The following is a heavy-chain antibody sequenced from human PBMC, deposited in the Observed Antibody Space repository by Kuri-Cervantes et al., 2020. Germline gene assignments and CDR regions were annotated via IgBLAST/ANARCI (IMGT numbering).Heavy chain of an antibody. CDR2: IKCDGSGK. D-gene: IGHD3-9*01. J-gene: IGHJ4*02. Sequence: GGSLRLSCAASGFTFSSSWMHWVCQAPEKGLEWVADIKCDGSGKYYVDSVKGRLTISRDNAKNSLYLQMNSLKTEDTAVYYCTTDWNYDILTGAKDLYFDYWGQGTLVTVSS. CDR3: TTDWNYDILTGAKDLYFDY. CDR1: GFTFSSSW. V-gene: IGHV3-52*01.